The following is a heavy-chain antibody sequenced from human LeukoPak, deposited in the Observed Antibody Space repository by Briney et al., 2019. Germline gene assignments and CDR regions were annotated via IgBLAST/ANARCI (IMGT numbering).Heavy chain of an antibody. CDR2: IYHSGST. D-gene: IGHD3-10*01. J-gene: IGHJ4*02. Sequence: SETLSLTCTLSGYSISSGYYWGWIRQPPGKGLEWIGSIYHSGSTYYNPSLKSRVTISVDTSKNQFSLKLSSVTAADTAVYYCAREISGGWFGELVDYWGQGTLVTVSS. CDR1: GYSISSGYY. V-gene: IGHV4-38-2*02. CDR3: AREISGGWFGELVDY.